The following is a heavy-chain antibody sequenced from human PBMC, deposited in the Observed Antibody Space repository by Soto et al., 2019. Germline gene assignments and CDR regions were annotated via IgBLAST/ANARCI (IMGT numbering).Heavy chain of an antibody. D-gene: IGHD3-10*01. CDR2: FIPIFVSA. Sequence: SVKVSCKASGGTVSSYAITWVRQAPGKGLEWMGVFIPIFVSAHYAPKFQGRITITADESTSTAYMELSGLTSEDTAIYYCARDVSSDTTGFRGYDLWGQGTQVTVSS. CDR3: ARDVSSDTTGFRGYDL. CDR1: GGTVSSYA. V-gene: IGHV1-69*13. J-gene: IGHJ4*02.